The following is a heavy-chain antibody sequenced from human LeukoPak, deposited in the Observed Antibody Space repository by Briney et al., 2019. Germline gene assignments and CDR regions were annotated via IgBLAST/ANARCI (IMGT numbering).Heavy chain of an antibody. CDR2: ISTSGST. V-gene: IGHV4-4*07. J-gene: IGHJ4*02. D-gene: IGHD3-22*01. CDR3: ARVRYSDSSVLTRKRSYYFDY. Sequence: PSETLSLTCTVSGGSISSYYWSWIRQPAGKGLESIGHISTSGSTNYNPSLKSRATMSVDTSKNQFSLKLSSVTAADTAVYYCARVRYSDSSVLTRKRSYYFDYWGQGTLVTVSS. CDR1: GGSISSYY.